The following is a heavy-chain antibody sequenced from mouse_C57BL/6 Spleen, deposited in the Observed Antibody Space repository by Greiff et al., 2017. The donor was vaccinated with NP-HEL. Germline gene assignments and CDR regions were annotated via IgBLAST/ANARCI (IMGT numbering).Heavy chain of an antibody. CDR3: ASNRAWFAY. Sequence: QVQLQQPGAELVMPGASVKLSCKASGYTFTSYWMHWVKQRPGQGLEWIGEIDPSDSYTNYNQKFKGKATLTVDTSSSTAYMQLSSLTSEDSAVYYCASNRAWFAYWGQGTLVTVSA. V-gene: IGHV1-69*01. CDR2: IDPSDSYT. CDR1: GYTFTSYW. J-gene: IGHJ3*01.